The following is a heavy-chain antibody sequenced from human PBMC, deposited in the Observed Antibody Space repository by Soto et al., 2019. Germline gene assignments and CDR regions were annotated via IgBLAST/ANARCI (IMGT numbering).Heavy chain of an antibody. CDR1: GFIFSDFW. D-gene: IGHD2-8*02. CDR3: ATERYWSFEY. J-gene: IGHJ4*02. V-gene: IGHV3-7*01. CDR2: VKPDGSDK. Sequence: EVQLVDSGGGSVQPGGSLRLSCAACGFIFSDFWMSWVRQAPGRGLEWVANVKPDGSDKYYVDSVRGRFTISRDNAKDSLYLQLSSLRAEDTAVYYCATERYWSFEYWGQGALVTVSS.